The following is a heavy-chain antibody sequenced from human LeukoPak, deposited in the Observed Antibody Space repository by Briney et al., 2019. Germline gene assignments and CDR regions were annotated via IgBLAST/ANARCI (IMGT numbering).Heavy chain of an antibody. D-gene: IGHD5-18*01. V-gene: IGHV1-69*13. CDR1: GGTFSSYA. Sequence: SVKVSCKASGGTFSSYAISWVRQAPGQGLEWMGGIIPIFGTANYAQKFQGRVTITADESTSTAYMELSSLRSEDTAVYYCARERVMDTAMAVAERNFDYWGQGTLVTVSS. CDR3: ARERVMDTAMAVAERNFDY. J-gene: IGHJ4*02. CDR2: IIPIFGTA.